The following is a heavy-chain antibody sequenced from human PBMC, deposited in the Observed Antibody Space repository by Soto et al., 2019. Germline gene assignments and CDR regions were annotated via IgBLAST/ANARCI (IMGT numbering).Heavy chain of an antibody. V-gene: IGHV3-43*01. J-gene: IGHJ4*02. D-gene: IGHD3-3*01. CDR3: AKEKSRIFGY. CDR1: GFTFDDYT. Sequence: LRLSCAASGFTFDDYTMHWVRQAPGKGLEWVSLITWDGGSTFYSDSVKGRFTISRDNIKNSLILQMSSLRTDDTALYFCAKEKSRIFGYWSQGTLVTVSS. CDR2: ITWDGGST.